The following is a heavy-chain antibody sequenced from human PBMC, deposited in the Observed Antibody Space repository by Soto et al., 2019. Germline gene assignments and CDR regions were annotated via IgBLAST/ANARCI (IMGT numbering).Heavy chain of an antibody. CDR1: GGSFSGYY. Sequence: QVQLQQWGAGLLKPSETLSLTCAVYGGSFSGYYWSWIRQPPGKGLEWIGEINHSGSTNYNPSLKSRVTISVDTSKNQFSLKLSSVTAADTAVYYCASGRWYRSYGMDVWGQGTTVTVSS. V-gene: IGHV4-34*01. CDR2: INHSGST. CDR3: ASGRWYRSYGMDV. D-gene: IGHD6-13*01. J-gene: IGHJ6*02.